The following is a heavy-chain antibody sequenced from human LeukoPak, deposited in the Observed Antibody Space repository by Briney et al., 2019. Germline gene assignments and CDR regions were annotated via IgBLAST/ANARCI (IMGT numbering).Heavy chain of an antibody. CDR2: ISGSGGTT. Sequence: PGGSLRLSCAASGFTFNSYAMNWVRQAPGKGLEWVSGISGSGGTTYYADSVKGRFTISRDNPKNTLYLQMNSLRAEDTAVYYCAKDRYSNYRNWFDPWGQGTLVTVFS. CDR1: GFTFNSYA. V-gene: IGHV3-23*01. CDR3: AKDRYSNYRNWFDP. D-gene: IGHD4-11*01. J-gene: IGHJ5*02.